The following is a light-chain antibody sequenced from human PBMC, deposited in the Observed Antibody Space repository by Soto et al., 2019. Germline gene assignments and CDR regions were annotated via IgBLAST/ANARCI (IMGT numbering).Light chain of an antibody. CDR3: QQYNSYPVT. Sequence: DIQMTQSPSTLSASVGDRVTITCRASQSISSWLAWYQQKPGKAPKLLIYKASSLESGVPSRFSGSGSGTEFTLTISSLQHDDFATYYWQQYNSYPVTFGQGTKVEI. CDR2: KAS. V-gene: IGKV1-5*03. J-gene: IGKJ1*01. CDR1: QSISSW.